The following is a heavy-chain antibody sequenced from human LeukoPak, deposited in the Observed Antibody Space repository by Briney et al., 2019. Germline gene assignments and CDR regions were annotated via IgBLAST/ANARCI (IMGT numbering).Heavy chain of an antibody. D-gene: IGHD2-2*01. CDR2: IIPIFGTT. CDR1: GYTFTSYA. Sequence: SVKVSCKASGYTFTSYAISWVRQAPGQGLEWMGGIIPIFGTTNYAQKFQGRVTITADESTSTAYMELSSLRSEDTAVYYCARGPDIVVVPAAIRFDYWGQGTLVTVSS. CDR3: ARGPDIVVVPAAIRFDY. J-gene: IGHJ4*02. V-gene: IGHV1-69*13.